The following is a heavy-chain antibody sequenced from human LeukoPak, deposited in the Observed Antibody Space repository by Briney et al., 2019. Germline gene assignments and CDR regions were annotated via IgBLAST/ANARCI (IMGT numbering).Heavy chain of an antibody. V-gene: IGHV3-30*18. CDR2: ISYDGSNE. CDR1: GFTFSSYC. J-gene: IGHJ1*01. CDR3: AKEDVVVITIRYFQH. Sequence: GGSLRLSCAASGFTFSSYCMHWVRQAPGKGLEWVAVISYDGSNEYYADSVKGRFTISRDNSKNTLYLQMNSLRTEDTAIYYRAKEDVVVITIRYFQHWGQGTLVTVSS. D-gene: IGHD3-22*01.